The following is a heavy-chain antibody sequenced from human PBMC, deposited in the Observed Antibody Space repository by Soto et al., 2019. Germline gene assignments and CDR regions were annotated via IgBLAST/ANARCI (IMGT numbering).Heavy chain of an antibody. D-gene: IGHD4-17*01. J-gene: IGHJ4*02. CDR2: ISWNSGSK. CDR3: AKEKHDYGDYALDY. CDR1: GFTFDDYA. Sequence: EVQLVASGGGLVQPGRSLRLSCAASGFTFDDYAMHWFRLAPGQGLEWVSGISWNSGSKGYADSGKGRFTISRDNAKNSLDLQMNSLRAEDTALYYCAKEKHDYGDYALDYWGQGALVTVSS. V-gene: IGHV3-9*01.